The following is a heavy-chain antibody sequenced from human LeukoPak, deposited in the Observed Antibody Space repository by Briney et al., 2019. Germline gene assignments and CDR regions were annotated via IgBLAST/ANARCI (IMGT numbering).Heavy chain of an antibody. CDR3: ARVYSSSWSYYYYYYYMDV. Sequence: GASVKVSCKASGYTFTSYDINWVRQATGQGLEWMGWMNPNSGNTGYAQKFQGRVTMTRNTSRSTAYMQLSSLRSEDTAVYYCARVYSSSWSYYYYYYYMDVWGKGTTVTVSS. J-gene: IGHJ6*03. CDR1: GYTFTSYD. V-gene: IGHV1-8*01. D-gene: IGHD6-13*01. CDR2: MNPNSGNT.